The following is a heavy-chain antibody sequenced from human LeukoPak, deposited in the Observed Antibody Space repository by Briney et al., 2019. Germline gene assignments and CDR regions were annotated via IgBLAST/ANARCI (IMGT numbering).Heavy chain of an antibody. V-gene: IGHV4-59*08. CDR1: GGSISLYY. J-gene: IGHJ4*02. CDR3: ARRDNTGYFDY. D-gene: IGHD1-1*01. Sequence: SETLSLTCTVSGGSISLYYWSWIRQPPGKGLEWIGNIHYSGSTNYNPSLTSRVTISLDTSKNQFSMRLPSVIAADTAVYFCARRDNTGYFDYWGQGTLVTVSS. CDR2: IHYSGST.